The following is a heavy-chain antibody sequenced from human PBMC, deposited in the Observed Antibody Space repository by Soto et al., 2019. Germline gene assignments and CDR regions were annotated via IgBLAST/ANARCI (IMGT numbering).Heavy chain of an antibody. CDR3: ARGGSTWSAEYYQH. CDR1: GYTFTNYG. V-gene: IGHV1-18*01. J-gene: IGHJ1*01. D-gene: IGHD6-13*01. Sequence: ASVKVSCKASGYTFTNYGINWVRQAPGQGPQWMGWISCYNGDTKYAQTLQGRVTMTTDTSTSTAYMELRSLRSDDTAVYYCARGGSTWSAEYYQHWGQGTVVTVSS. CDR2: ISCYNGDT.